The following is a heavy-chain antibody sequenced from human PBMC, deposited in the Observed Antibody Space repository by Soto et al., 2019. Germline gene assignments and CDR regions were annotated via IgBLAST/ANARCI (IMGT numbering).Heavy chain of an antibody. CDR3: ARDHIWGTGDH. Sequence: QVQLVESGGGVVQPGRSLRLSCTASGYTFTSHGIHWVRQAPGKGLEWVAVIWHDGSNQYYADSVKGRFTISRDTSKNTVYLQMNSLKADDTAVYYCARDHIWGTGDHWGQGTLVTVSS. J-gene: IGHJ4*02. D-gene: IGHD7-27*01. CDR2: IWHDGSNQ. V-gene: IGHV3-33*01. CDR1: GYTFTSHG.